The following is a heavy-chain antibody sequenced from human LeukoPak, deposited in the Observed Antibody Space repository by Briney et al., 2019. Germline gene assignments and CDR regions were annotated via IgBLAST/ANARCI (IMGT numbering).Heavy chain of an antibody. CDR3: ARDLEDSSPFGAFDM. Sequence: GRSLRLSCAASGFTFSNYGMHWVRQVPGKGLEWVAAIWFDGIRKYYADSVKGRLTISRDNSKNTLYLQMNSLRAEDTAVYYCARDLEDSSPFGAFDMWGQGTMVTVSS. J-gene: IGHJ3*02. CDR2: IWFDGIRK. V-gene: IGHV3-33*01. CDR1: GFTFSNYG. D-gene: IGHD3-22*01.